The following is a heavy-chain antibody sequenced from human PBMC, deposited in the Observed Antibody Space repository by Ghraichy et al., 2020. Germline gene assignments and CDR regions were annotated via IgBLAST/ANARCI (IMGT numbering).Heavy chain of an antibody. CDR3: VRRRWHGYEGYMDV. CDR2: TYYYTKWNT. D-gene: IGHD5-12*01. V-gene: IGHV6-1*01. J-gene: IGHJ6*03. CDR1: GDSVSSNSAS. Sequence: SQTLSLTCAISGDSVSSNSASWNWIRQSPSRGLEWLGRTYYYTKWNTDYAESVKSRISISPDTSKNQVSLQLTSVTPEDTAVYYCVRRRWHGYEGYMDVWGKGTTVTGS.